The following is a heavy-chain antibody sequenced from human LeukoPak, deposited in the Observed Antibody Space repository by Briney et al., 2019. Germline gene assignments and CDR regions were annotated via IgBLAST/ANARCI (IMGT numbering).Heavy chain of an antibody. Sequence: GGSLRLSCAASGFTFDDYAMHWVRQAPGKGLEWVSLISGSGGSTYYADSVKGRFTISRDNSKNTLYLQMNSLRAEDTAVYYCAKGESSGWYVISPFDHWGQGTLVTVSS. V-gene: IGHV3-23*01. CDR1: GFTFDDYA. D-gene: IGHD6-19*01. J-gene: IGHJ4*02. CDR3: AKGESSGWYVISPFDH. CDR2: ISGSGGST.